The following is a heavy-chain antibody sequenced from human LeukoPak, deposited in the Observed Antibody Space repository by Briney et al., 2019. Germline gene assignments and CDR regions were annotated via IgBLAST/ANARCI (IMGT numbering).Heavy chain of an antibody. V-gene: IGHV4-31*03. D-gene: IGHD3-22*01. CDR1: GGSISSGGYY. J-gene: IGHJ5*02. Sequence: SQTLSLTCTVSGGSISSGGYYWSWIRQHPGKGLEWIGYIYYSGSTYYNPSLKSRVTISVDTSKNQFSLKLSSVTAADTAVYYCARGVMRGDSSGYYRWFDPWGQGTLVTVSS. CDR2: IYYSGST. CDR3: ARGVMRGDSSGYYRWFDP.